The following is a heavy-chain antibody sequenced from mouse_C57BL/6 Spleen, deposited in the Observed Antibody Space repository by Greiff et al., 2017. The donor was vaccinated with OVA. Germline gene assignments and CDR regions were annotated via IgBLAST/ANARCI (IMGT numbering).Heavy chain of an antibody. Sequence: QVQLQQPGAELVRPGSSVKLSCKASGYTFTSYWMHWVQQRPIQGLEWIGNIDPSDSETHYNQKFKDKATLTVDKSSSTAYMQLSSLTSEDSAVYYCAGGSSYDWYFDVWGTGTTVTVSS. CDR2: IDPSDSET. CDR3: AGGSSYDWYFDV. D-gene: IGHD1-1*01. V-gene: IGHV1-52*01. CDR1: GYTFTSYW. J-gene: IGHJ1*03.